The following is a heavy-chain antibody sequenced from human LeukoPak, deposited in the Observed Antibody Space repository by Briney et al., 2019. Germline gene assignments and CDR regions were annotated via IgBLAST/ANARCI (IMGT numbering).Heavy chain of an antibody. CDR3: ATFSINWGFFYFGY. Sequence: GGSLRLSCAASGFSFSSYWMHWVRQAPGKGLVWVSRVNTDGSSTSYADSVKGRFTISRDNAKNTLYLQMNSLRTEDTAVYYCATFSINWGFFYFGYWGQGALVTVSS. J-gene: IGHJ4*02. D-gene: IGHD7-27*01. V-gene: IGHV3-74*01. CDR1: GFSFSSYW. CDR2: VNTDGSST.